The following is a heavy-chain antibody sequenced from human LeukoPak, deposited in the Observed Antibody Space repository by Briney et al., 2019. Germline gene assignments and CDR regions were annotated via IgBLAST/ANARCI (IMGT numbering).Heavy chain of an antibody. D-gene: IGHD2-21*02. CDR2: ISSNGGST. CDR1: GFSFGSYG. CDR3: ARVGVLAYCGGDCYSTNAFDY. J-gene: IGHJ4*02. V-gene: IGHV3-64*01. Sequence: GGSLRLSCAASGFSFGSYGMHWVRQAPGKGLEYVSAISSNGGSTYYANSVKGRFTISRDNSKSTLHLQMGSLRAEDMAVYYCARVGVLAYCGGDCYSTNAFDYWGQGTLVTVSS.